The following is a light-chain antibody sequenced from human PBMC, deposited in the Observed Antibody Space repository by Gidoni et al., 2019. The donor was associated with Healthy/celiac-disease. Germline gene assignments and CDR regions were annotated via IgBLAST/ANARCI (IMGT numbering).Light chain of an antibody. V-gene: IGKV3-15*01. CDR1: QSVSSN. CDR2: GAS. J-gene: IGKJ2*01. Sequence: ELVITHSPATLSVSPGESATLSCRASQSVSSNLAWYQQKPGQAPRLLIYGASTRATGIPARFSGSGSGTEFTLTISSLQSEDFAVYYCQQYNNWPRSTFGQGTKLEIK. CDR3: QQYNNWPRST.